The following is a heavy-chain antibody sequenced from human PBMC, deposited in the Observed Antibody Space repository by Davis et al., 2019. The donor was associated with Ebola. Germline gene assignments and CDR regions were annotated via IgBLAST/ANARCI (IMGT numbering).Heavy chain of an antibody. V-gene: IGHV3-23*01. D-gene: IGHD1-26*01. CDR1: GITFDSHD. J-gene: IGHJ4*02. Sequence: PGGSLRLSCSVSGITFDSHDMSWVRQVPGKGLQWVSSITGRGFSTYYADLVLGRFTISRDNSKDTLYLQMDSLRVEDTALYYCAKRWEFRYFDYWGQGTLVTVSS. CDR3: AKRWEFRYFDY. CDR2: ITGRGFST.